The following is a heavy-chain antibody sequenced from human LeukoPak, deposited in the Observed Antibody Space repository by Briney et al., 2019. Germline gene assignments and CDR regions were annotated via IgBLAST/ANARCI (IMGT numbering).Heavy chain of an antibody. CDR3: ARDKYDSSGYLGTLDY. Sequence: SQTLSLTCAISGDSVSSNSAAWNWIRQAPSRGLEWLVRTYYRSKWYNDYAVSVKSRITINPDTSKNQFSLQLNSVTPEDTAVYFCARDKYDSSGYLGTLDYWGQGTLVTVSS. CDR2: TYYRSKWYN. V-gene: IGHV6-1*01. J-gene: IGHJ4*02. CDR1: GDSVSSNSAA. D-gene: IGHD3-22*01.